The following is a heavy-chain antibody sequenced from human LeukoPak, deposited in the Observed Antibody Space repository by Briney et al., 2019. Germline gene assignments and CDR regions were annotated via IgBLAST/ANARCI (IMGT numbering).Heavy chain of an antibody. V-gene: IGHV1-69*13. D-gene: IGHD4-23*01. J-gene: IGHJ4*02. CDR3: AILHLVTTVEGNFDY. Sequence: GASVKVSCKASGGTFSSYAISWVRQAPGQGLEWMGGIIPIFGTANYAQKFQGRVTITADESTSTAYMELSSLRSEDTAVYYCAILHLVTTVEGNFDYWGQGTLVTVSS. CDR1: GGTFSSYA. CDR2: IIPIFGTA.